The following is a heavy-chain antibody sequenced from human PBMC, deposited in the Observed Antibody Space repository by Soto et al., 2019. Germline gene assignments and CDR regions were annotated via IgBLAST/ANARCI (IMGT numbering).Heavy chain of an antibody. V-gene: IGHV4-30-4*01. J-gene: IGHJ4*02. CDR3: ARSKSPYYHSSGYYEYFDY. CDR2: IYYSGST. CDR1: GGSISSGDHY. D-gene: IGHD3-22*01. Sequence: SETLSLTCTVSGGSISSGDHYWSWIRQPPGKGLEWIGYIYYSGSTYYNPSLKSRVTISVDTSKNQFSLKLSSVTAADTAVYYCARSKSPYYHSSGYYEYFDYWGQGTLVTVSS.